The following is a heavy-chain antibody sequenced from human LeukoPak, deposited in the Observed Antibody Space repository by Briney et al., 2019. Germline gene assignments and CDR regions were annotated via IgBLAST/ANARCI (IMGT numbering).Heavy chain of an antibody. CDR3: ARESPARAVARKNLNYYYYMDV. D-gene: IGHD6-19*01. CDR2: IYYSGST. J-gene: IGHJ6*03. Sequence: PSETLSLTCTVSGGSISSSSYYWGWIRQPPGKGLEWIGSIYYSGSTYYNPSLKSRVTISVDTSKNQFSLKLSSVTAADTAVYYCARESPARAVARKNLNYYYYMDVWGKGTTVTVSS. V-gene: IGHV4-39*07. CDR1: GGSISSSSYY.